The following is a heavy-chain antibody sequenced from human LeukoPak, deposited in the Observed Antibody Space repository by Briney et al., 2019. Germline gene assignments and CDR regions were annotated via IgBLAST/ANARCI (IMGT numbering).Heavy chain of an antibody. CDR3: ARVRTALDY. J-gene: IGHJ4*02. CDR1: GFTFTNYW. Sequence: GGSLRLSCAASGFTFTNYWMSWVRQAPGKGLELVANIKQDRSEKYYVDSVKGRFTISRDNAKNSLYLQMNSLRAEDTAVYYCARVRTALDYWGQGTLVTVSS. V-gene: IGHV3-7*01. D-gene: IGHD5-18*01. CDR2: IKQDRSEK.